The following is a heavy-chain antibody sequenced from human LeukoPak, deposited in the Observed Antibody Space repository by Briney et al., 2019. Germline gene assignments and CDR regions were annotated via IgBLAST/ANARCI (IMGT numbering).Heavy chain of an antibody. CDR3: ARVAVAGYYYGMDV. CDR1: GYTFTGYY. CDR2: INPNSGGT. D-gene: IGHD6-19*01. Sequence: ASVEVSCKASGYTFTGYYMHWVRQAPGQGLEWMGWINPNSGGTNYAQKFQGRVTMTRDTSISTAYMELSRLRSDDTAVYYCARVAVAGYYYGMDVWGQGTTVTVSS. J-gene: IGHJ6*02. V-gene: IGHV1-2*02.